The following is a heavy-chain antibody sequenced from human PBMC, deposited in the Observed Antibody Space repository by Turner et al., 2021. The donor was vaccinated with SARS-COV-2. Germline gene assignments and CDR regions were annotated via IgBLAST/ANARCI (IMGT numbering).Heavy chain of an antibody. Sequence: QVQLVQSGAEVKKPGASVTVSCKVSGYTLTELSMHWVRQAPGKGLEWMGGFDPEDAETIYAQKFQGRVTMTEDTSTDTAYMELSSLRSEDTAVYYCATGDAYCGGDCSIDYWGQGTLVTVSS. CDR1: GYTLTELS. CDR2: FDPEDAET. D-gene: IGHD2-21*02. J-gene: IGHJ4*02. V-gene: IGHV1-24*01. CDR3: ATGDAYCGGDCSIDY.